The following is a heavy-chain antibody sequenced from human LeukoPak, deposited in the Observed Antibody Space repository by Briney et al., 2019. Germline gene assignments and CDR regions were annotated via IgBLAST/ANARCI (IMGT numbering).Heavy chain of an antibody. CDR2: IFYSGIT. CDR3: ARLSNSGWANFDY. V-gene: IGHV4-39*01. J-gene: IGHJ4*02. D-gene: IGHD6-19*01. CDR1: GDSISSSSYY. Sequence: SETLSLTCTVSGDSISSSSYYWGWIRQPPGKGLEWIGSIFYSGITYHNPSLKSRVTISVDTSKNQFSLKLSSVTAADTAVYYCARLSNSGWANFDYWGQGTLVTVSS.